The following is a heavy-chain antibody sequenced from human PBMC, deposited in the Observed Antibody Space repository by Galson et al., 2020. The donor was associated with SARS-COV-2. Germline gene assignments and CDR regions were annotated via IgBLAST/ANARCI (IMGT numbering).Heavy chain of an antibody. CDR3: VRIRDYSGSECFDR. D-gene: IGHD2-21*01. CDR1: GFTFSAYY. Sequence: GGSLRLSCAASGFTFSAYYMSWVRQSPGKGLEWLAYISIRDNRKYYADSVRGRFTISRDNSKNSLYLQMNSLRPEDTALYYCVRIRDYSGSECFDRWGHVTLVTVSS. CDR2: ISIRDNRK. J-gene: IGHJ4*01. V-gene: IGHV3-11*01.